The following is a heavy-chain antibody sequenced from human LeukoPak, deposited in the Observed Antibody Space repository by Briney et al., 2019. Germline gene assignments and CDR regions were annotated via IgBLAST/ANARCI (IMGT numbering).Heavy chain of an antibody. J-gene: IGHJ6*02. CDR1: GGSISSSNW. CDR2: IYHSGST. V-gene: IGHV4-4*02. D-gene: IGHD3-9*01. CDR3: ARVVRYFDWLAVGMDV. Sequence: SGTLSLTCAVSGGSISSSNWWSWVRQPPGKGLEWIGEIYHSGSTNYNPSLKSRVTISVDKYKNQFSLKLSSVTAADTAVYYCARVVRYFDWLAVGMDVWGQGTTVTVSS.